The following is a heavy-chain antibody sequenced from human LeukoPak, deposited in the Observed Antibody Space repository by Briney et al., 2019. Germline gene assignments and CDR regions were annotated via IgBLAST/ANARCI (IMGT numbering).Heavy chain of an antibody. D-gene: IGHD3-22*01. J-gene: IGHJ3*02. CDR3: ARDHHRRLYDSQARNTFDI. CDR2: ISSSSSTI. CDR1: GFTFSSYS. V-gene: IGHV3-48*01. Sequence: GGSLRLSCGASGFTFSSYSMHWVRQAPGKGLGWVSYISSSSSTIYYADSVKGRFALSRDNAKNSLYLQMNSLRAEDTAVYYCARDHHRRLYDSQARNTFDIWGQGTMVTVSS.